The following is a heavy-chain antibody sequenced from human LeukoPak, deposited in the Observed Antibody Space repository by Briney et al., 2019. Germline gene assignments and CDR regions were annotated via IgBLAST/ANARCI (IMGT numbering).Heavy chain of an antibody. CDR2: INPNSGGT. CDR1: GYTFTRYY. Sequence: ASVKVSCKAFGYTFTRYYMHWVRQAPGQGLEWMGWINPNSGGTNYAQKFQGRVTMTRDTSISTAYMELSRLRSDDTAVYYCARNSYYYDSSGYLGLGYWGQGTLVTVSS. D-gene: IGHD3-22*01. J-gene: IGHJ4*02. V-gene: IGHV1-2*02. CDR3: ARNSYYYDSSGYLGLGY.